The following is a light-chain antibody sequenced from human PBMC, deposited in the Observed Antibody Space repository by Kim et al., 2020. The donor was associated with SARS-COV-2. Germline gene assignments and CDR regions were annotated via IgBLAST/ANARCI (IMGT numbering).Light chain of an antibody. CDR1: RLGDKY. J-gene: IGLJ1*01. Sequence: SYELTQPPSVSVSPGQTATITCSGDRLGDKYACWYQQKPGQSPVLVIYQNNKRPSGIPERFSGSNSGNTATLTISGTQAMDEADYYCQTWDSSTYVFGTGPKVTVL. V-gene: IGLV3-1*01. CDR3: QTWDSSTYV. CDR2: QNN.